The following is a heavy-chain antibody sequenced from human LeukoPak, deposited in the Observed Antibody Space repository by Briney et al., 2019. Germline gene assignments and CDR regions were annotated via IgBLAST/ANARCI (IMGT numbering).Heavy chain of an antibody. V-gene: IGHV5-51*01. CDR2: IYPGDSDT. D-gene: IGHD3-10*01. Sequence: GESLKISCKGSGYSFTSYWIGWVRQMPGKGLEWMGIIYPGDSDTRYSPSFQGQVTNSADKTISTAYLQWSSLKASDTAMYYCARTDYYGSGSYYNLNWFDPWGQGTLVTVSS. J-gene: IGHJ5*02. CDR3: ARTDYYGSGSYYNLNWFDP. CDR1: GYSFTSYW.